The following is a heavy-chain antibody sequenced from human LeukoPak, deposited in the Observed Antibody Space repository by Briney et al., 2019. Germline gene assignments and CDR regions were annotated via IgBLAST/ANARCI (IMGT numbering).Heavy chain of an antibody. CDR2: ISYDGSNK. D-gene: IGHD3-22*01. J-gene: IGHJ5*02. Sequence: GGSLRLSCAASGFTFSSYGMHWVRQAPGKGLEWVAVISYDGSNKYYADSVKGRFTISRDNSKNTLYLQMNSLRSDDTAVYYCARGTYYYDSSGYSNWFDPWGQGTLVTVSS. CDR1: GFTFSSYG. CDR3: ARGTYYYDSSGYSNWFDP. V-gene: IGHV3-30*03.